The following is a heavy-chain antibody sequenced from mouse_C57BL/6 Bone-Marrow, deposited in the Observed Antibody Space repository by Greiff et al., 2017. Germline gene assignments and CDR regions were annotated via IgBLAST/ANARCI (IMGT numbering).Heavy chain of an antibody. J-gene: IGHJ2*01. D-gene: IGHD1-1*01. Sequence: EVKLQESGPGLVKPSQSLSLTCSVTGYSFTSGYYWNWIRQFPGNKLEWMGYISYDGSNNYNPSLKNRISITRDTSKNQFFLKLNSVTTEDTATYYCARFYYYGSWGQGTTLTVSS. CDR2: ISYDGSN. V-gene: IGHV3-6*01. CDR3: ARFYYYGS. CDR1: GYSFTSGYY.